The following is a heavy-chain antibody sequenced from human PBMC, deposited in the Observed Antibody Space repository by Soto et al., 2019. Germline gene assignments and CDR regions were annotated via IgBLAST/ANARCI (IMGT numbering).Heavy chain of an antibody. V-gene: IGHV3-30*04. CDR3: AKGSLSSSLVYMDV. D-gene: IGHD6-6*01. Sequence: GGSLRLSCAASGFTFSSYAMHWVRQAPGKGLEWVSVIRYNGSSTYYADSVKGRFTISRDNSKNTLYLQMNSLRAEDTAVYYCAKGSLSSSLVYMDVWGKGTTVTVSS. CDR1: GFTFSSYA. CDR2: IRYNGSST. J-gene: IGHJ6*03.